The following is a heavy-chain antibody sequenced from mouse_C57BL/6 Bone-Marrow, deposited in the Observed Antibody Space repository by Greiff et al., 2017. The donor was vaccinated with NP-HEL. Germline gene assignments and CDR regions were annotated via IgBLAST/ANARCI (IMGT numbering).Heavy chain of an antibody. CDR1: GYTFTDHT. CDR3: ARSRWLLCYAMDD. Sequence: VQLQQSDAELVKPGASVKISCKVSGYTFTDHTIHWMKQRPEQGLDWIGYIYPRDGSTKYNEKFKGKAILTADKSSSTAYMKINSLTSEDSAVYFCARSRWLLCYAMDDWGQGTSVTVSS. V-gene: IGHV1-78*01. CDR2: IYPRDGST. D-gene: IGHD2-3*01. J-gene: IGHJ4*01.